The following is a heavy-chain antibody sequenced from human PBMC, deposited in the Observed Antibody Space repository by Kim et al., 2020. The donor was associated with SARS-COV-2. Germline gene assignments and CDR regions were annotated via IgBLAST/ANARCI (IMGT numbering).Heavy chain of an antibody. J-gene: IGHJ5*02. CDR2: INAGNGNT. D-gene: IGHD1-26*01. CDR1: GYTFTSYA. CDR3: ARGGAPVGWFDP. V-gene: IGHV1-3*01. Sequence: ASVKVSCKASGYTFTSYAMHWVRQAPGQRLEWMGWINAGNGNTKYSQKFQGRVTITRDTSASTAYMELSSLRSEDTAVYYCARGGAPVGWFDPWSQGTLVTVSS.